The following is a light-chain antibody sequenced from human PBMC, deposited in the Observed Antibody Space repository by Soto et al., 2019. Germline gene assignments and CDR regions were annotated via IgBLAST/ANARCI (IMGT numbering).Light chain of an antibody. CDR1: GPSFGSNH. Sequence: QAVVPQPPSGSGTPGQRVTISFSGSGPSFGSNHVYWYQQLPGIAPKLLIYTTNQRPSGVPDRFSASKSGTSASLAISGLRSEDEADYYCAAWHDSLSGVIFGGGTKVTVL. J-gene: IGLJ2*01. CDR2: TTN. V-gene: IGLV1-47*01. CDR3: AAWHDSLSGVI.